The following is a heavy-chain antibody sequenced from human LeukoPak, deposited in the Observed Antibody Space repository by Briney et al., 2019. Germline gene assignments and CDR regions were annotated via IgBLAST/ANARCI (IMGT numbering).Heavy chain of an antibody. CDR3: ARVTNYYYYMDV. CDR2: IYSGGST. CDR1: GFTVSSNY. V-gene: IGHV3-53*01. Sequence: GGSLRLSCAASGFTVSSNYMSWVRQAPGKGLEWVSVIYSGGSTYYADSVKGRFTISRDNSKNTLYLQMNSLRAEDTAVYYCARVTNYYYYMDVWGKGTTVTISS. J-gene: IGHJ6*03.